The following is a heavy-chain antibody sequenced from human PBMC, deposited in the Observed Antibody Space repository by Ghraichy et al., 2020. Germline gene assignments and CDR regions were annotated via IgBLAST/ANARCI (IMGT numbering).Heavy chain of an antibody. CDR2: INEEGRDI. Sequence: GGSLRLSCASSGFTLSRYCVSWVRQAPGKGLEWVANINEEGRDIYYVDSVMGRFTISRDNAKDSVYLQMNSLRVEDSALYYCARRGLSWWYGLDVWGQGTTVTVSS. V-gene: IGHV3-7*01. CDR1: GFTLSRYC. CDR3: ARRGLSWWYGLDV. J-gene: IGHJ6*02. D-gene: IGHD2-15*01.